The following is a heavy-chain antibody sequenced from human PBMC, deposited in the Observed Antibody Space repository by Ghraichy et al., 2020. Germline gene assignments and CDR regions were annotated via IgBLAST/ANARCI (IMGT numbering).Heavy chain of an antibody. J-gene: IGHJ6*02. CDR2: IYSGGST. V-gene: IGHV3-53*01. Sequence: GGSLRLSCAASGFTVSSNYMSWVRQAPGKGLEWVSVIYSGGSTYYADSVKGRFTISRDNSKNTLYLQMNSLRAEDTAVYYCARGGCSGGSCYSGYYYYGMDVWGQGTTVTVSS. CDR3: ARGGCSGGSCYSGYYYYGMDV. D-gene: IGHD2-15*01. CDR1: GFTVSSNY.